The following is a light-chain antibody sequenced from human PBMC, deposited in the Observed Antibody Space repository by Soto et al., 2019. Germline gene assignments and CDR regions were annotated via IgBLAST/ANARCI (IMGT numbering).Light chain of an antibody. Sequence: QSALTQPRSVSGSPGQSVTISCTGTSGDVGGYNFVSWYQQHPGKAPTLMIFDVSQRPSGVPDRFSGSKSGNTASLTISGLQADDEAGYYCYSYGGSYTWVFGGGTKVTVL. J-gene: IGLJ3*02. CDR1: SGDVGGYNF. V-gene: IGLV2-11*01. CDR3: YSYGGSYTWV. CDR2: DVS.